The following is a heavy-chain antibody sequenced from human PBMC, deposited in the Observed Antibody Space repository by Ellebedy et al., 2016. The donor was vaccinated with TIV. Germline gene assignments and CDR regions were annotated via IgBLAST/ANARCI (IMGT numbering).Heavy chain of an antibody. J-gene: IGHJ6*02. CDR1: GFTFTSSA. Sequence: SVKVSXKASGFTFTSSAVQWVRQARGQRLEWIGWIVFGSGNTNFAQKFQERVTITRDMSTTTAYMELSSLTYEDTAVYYCAADTVTTPDYFYGMDVWGQGTTVTVSS. CDR2: IVFGSGNT. V-gene: IGHV1-58*01. D-gene: IGHD4-17*01. CDR3: AADTVTTPDYFYGMDV.